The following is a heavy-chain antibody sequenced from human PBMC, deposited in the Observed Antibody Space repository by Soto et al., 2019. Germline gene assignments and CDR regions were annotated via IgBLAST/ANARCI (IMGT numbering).Heavy chain of an antibody. J-gene: IGHJ6*02. CDR2: IIPIFGTA. Sequence: ASVKVSCKASGGTFSSYAISWVRQAPGQGLEWMGGIIPIFGTANYAQKFQGRVTITADESTSTAYMELSSLRSEDTAVYYCARDGIYYYVNYGMDVWGQGTTVTVSS. CDR3: ARDGIYYYVNYGMDV. D-gene: IGHD3-10*02. CDR1: GGTFSSYA. V-gene: IGHV1-69*13.